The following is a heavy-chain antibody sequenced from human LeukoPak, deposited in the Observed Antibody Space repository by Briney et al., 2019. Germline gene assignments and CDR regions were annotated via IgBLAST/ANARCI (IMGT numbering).Heavy chain of an antibody. CDR2: IYHSGST. CDR1: GGSISSGGYS. Sequence: PSETLSLTCAVSGGSISSGGYSWSWIRQPPGQGLEWIGYIYHSGSTYYNPSLKSRVTISVDRSKNQFSLKLSSVTAADTAVYYCARSAGGSITMVRGVIIYENWFDPWGQGTLVTVSS. V-gene: IGHV4-30-2*01. D-gene: IGHD3-10*01. J-gene: IGHJ5*02. CDR3: ARSAGGSITMVRGVIIYENWFDP.